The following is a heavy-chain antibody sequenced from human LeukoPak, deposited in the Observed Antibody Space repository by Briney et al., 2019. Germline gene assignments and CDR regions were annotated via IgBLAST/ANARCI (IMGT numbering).Heavy chain of an antibody. V-gene: IGHV4-4*07. D-gene: IGHD6-13*01. Sequence: SEALSLTCTVSGGSISSYYWSWIRQPAGKGLGWIGRICTSGSTNYNPSLKSRVTISVDTSKNQFSLKLSSVTAADTAVYYCARDRVGQQLVGRNYYYYYMDVWGKGTTVTISS. CDR3: ARDRVGQQLVGRNYYYYYMDV. CDR2: ICTSGST. CDR1: GGSISSYY. J-gene: IGHJ6*03.